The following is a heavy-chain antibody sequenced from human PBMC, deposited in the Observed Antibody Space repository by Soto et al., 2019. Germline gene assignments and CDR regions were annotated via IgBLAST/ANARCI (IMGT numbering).Heavy chain of an antibody. CDR3: ARISGGPIR. CDR1: GGSISGFY. CDR2: IHTGVTT. J-gene: IGHJ4*02. V-gene: IGHV4-4*07. Sequence: GTLSLTFTVSGGSISGFYWNWFRQPAGKGLERIGRIHTGVTTNYKPSLRSRATMSVDTSKNQFSLKLTSVTAADTAVYYCARISGGPIRWGQGTLVTVS.